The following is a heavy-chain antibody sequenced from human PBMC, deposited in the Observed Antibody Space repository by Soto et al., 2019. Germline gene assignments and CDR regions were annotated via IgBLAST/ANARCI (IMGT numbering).Heavy chain of an antibody. J-gene: IGHJ4*02. D-gene: IGHD4-17*01. CDR1: GGSISSGGYY. CDR3: ARYGDYVESYFDY. Sequence: PSETLSLTCTVSGGSISSGGYYWSWIRQHPGKGLEWIGYIYYSGSTYYHPSLKSRVTVSVDTSKNQFSLKLSSVTAADTAVYYCARYGDYVESYFDYWGQGTLVTVSS. CDR2: IYYSGST. V-gene: IGHV4-31*03.